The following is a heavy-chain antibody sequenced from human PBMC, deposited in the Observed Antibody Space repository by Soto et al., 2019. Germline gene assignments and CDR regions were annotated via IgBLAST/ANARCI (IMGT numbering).Heavy chain of an antibody. CDR2: IYHSGST. V-gene: IGHV4-38-2*02. Sequence: KPSETLSLTCAVSGYSIVSGYYLGWMRHPPGKVLEWIGSIYHSGSTYYNPSLKSRVTISVDTSKNQFSLKLSSVTAADTAVYYCARENGLLWFGELSLKDYYYGMDVWGQGTTVTVSS. J-gene: IGHJ6*02. CDR3: ARENGLLWFGELSLKDYYYGMDV. CDR1: GYSIVSGYY. D-gene: IGHD3-10*01.